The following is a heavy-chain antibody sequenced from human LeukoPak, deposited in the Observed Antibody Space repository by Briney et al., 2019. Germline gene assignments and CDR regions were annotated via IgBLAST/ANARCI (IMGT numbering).Heavy chain of an antibody. D-gene: IGHD6-6*01. Sequence: GGSLRLSCAASGFTFSSYALHWVRQTPGKGLEWVAVISSDGSNQYYADSVKGRFSISRDDSKITLYLQMNSLRTEDTAVYYCARVEAAPGYFDYWGQGTLVTVSS. J-gene: IGHJ4*02. V-gene: IGHV3-30-3*01. CDR2: ISSDGSNQ. CDR3: ARVEAAPGYFDY. CDR1: GFTFSSYA.